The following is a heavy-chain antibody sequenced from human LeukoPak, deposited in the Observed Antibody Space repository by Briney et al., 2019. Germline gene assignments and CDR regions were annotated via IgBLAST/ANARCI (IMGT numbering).Heavy chain of an antibody. CDR3: ARGEAESQSDAWFDP. CDR2: IYYSGST. V-gene: IGHV4-30-4*08. CDR1: GGSISSGDYY. Sequence: PSQTLSLTCTVSGGSISSGDYYWGWIRQPPGKGLEWIGYIYYSGSTYYNPSLKSRVTISVDTSKNQFSLKLSSVTAADTAVYYCARGEAESQSDAWFDPWGQGTLVTVSS. D-gene: IGHD3-16*01. J-gene: IGHJ5*02.